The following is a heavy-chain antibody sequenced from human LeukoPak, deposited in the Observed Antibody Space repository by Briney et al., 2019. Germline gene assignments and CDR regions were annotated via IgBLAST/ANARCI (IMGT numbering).Heavy chain of an antibody. V-gene: IGHV3-23*01. J-gene: IGHJ4*02. Sequence: GGSLRLSCVASGFTFSNYVMNWVRQAPGKGLECVSSISGSGTSTYYADSVKGRFTSSRDNSKNTVYLQMNSLRTEDTAVYYCARPSPPGDGYNPCDYWGPGALVIVSS. CDR2: ISGSGTST. CDR1: GFTFSNYV. CDR3: ARPSPPGDGYNPCDY. D-gene: IGHD5-24*01.